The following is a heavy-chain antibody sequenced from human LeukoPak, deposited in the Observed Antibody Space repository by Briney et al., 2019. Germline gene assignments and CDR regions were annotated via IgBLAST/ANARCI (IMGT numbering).Heavy chain of an antibody. CDR1: GFTFSKYD. D-gene: IGHD1-1*01. V-gene: IGHV3-48*02. CDR2: IRSSSSTI. CDR3: ARDQDNAFDS. Sequence: SGGSLRLSCVASGFTFSKYDMNCVRQAPGKGLEWVSYIRSSSSTIYYADSVKGRFTVSRDNAKNSLYLQMSSLRDEDTAVYYCARDQDNAFDSWGQGTLVTVSS. J-gene: IGHJ4*02.